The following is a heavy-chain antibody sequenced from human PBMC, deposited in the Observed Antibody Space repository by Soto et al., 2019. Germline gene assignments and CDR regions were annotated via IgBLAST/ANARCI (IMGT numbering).Heavy chain of an antibody. Sequence: QVQLVQSGGEVKKPGASVKVSCKASGYTFTNYGISWVRQAPGQGLEWMGWINVYNGNTKYAQKVQGRVTMTTDTTTSTVYMEGRGVRSDDTAVYYCARGVSSGSYYDQDNWFDPWGQGTLVTVSS. V-gene: IGHV1-18*01. CDR3: ARGVSSGSYYDQDNWFDP. CDR2: INVYNGNT. J-gene: IGHJ5*02. D-gene: IGHD3-10*01. CDR1: GYTFTNYG.